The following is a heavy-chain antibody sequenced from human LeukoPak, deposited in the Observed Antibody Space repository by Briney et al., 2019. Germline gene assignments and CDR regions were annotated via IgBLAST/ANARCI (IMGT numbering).Heavy chain of an antibody. J-gene: IGHJ4*02. Sequence: GGSLRLSCAASGFTVSSNYMSWVRQAPRKGLEWVSVLYSGGSTYYADSVKGRFTISRDNTKNTLYLQMNSLRAEDTAVYYCARDRRTRYDSSGYYSFGYWGQGTLVTVSS. D-gene: IGHD3-22*01. CDR2: LYSGGST. CDR1: GFTVSSNY. CDR3: ARDRRTRYDSSGYYSFGY. V-gene: IGHV3-53*01.